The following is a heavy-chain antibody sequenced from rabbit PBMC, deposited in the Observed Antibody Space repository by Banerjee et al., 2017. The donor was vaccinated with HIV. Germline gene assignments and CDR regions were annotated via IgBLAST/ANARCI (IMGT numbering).Heavy chain of an antibody. V-gene: IGHV1S43*01. CDR1: GFSFSSGYD. Sequence: QEQLEESGGDLVKPGASLTLTCKASGFSFSSGYDMCWVRQAPGKGLEWIACIYTGSSGSTWYASWVNGRFTISRSTSLNTVDLKMTSLTAADTATYFCARDDAGSSGYTFNLWGPGTLVTVS. CDR2: IYTGSSGST. J-gene: IGHJ4*01. D-gene: IGHD8-1*01. CDR3: ARDDAGSSGYTFNL.